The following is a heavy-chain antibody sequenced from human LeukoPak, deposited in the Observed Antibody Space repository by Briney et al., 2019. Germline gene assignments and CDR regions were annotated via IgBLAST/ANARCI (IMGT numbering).Heavy chain of an antibody. CDR2: IYYSGST. J-gene: IGHJ4*02. D-gene: IGHD3-16*02. V-gene: IGHV4-59*01. CDR1: GGSISSYY. Sequence: PSETLSLTCTVPGGSISSYYWSWIRQPPGKGLEWIGYIYYSGSTNYNPSLKSRVTISVDTSKNQFSLKLSSVTAADTAVYYCAMLTTSYDYVWGSYRPYYFDYWGQGTLVTVSS. CDR3: AMLTTSYDYVWGSYRPYYFDY.